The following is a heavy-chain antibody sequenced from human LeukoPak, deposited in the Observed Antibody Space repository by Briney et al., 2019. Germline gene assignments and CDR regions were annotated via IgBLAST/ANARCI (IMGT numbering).Heavy chain of an antibody. CDR3: GRWGVNAGLDR. CDR2: IWPDGSDK. CDR1: GFTFSDYW. Sequence: GGSLRLSCAASGFTFSDYWMAWVRQAPGTGLEWVANIWPDGSDKYHVASVRGRFTISSDNAQNSLTLQMNRLRAEDSGVYYCGRWGVNAGLDRWGQGTLVIVSS. D-gene: IGHD3-10*01. V-gene: IGHV3-7*01. J-gene: IGHJ5*02.